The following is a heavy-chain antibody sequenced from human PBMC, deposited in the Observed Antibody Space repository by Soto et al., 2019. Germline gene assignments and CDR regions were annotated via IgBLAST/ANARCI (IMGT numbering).Heavy chain of an antibody. D-gene: IGHD1-1*01. V-gene: IGHV3-23*01. CDR1: GFTFSSYD. Sequence: EVQLLESGGGLVQPGGSLRLSCVGSGFTFSSYDMTWVRQAPGKGLEWVSSFSFYGRRDNTYYADSVKGRFTISRDNSRNTVYLQMDSMRVEDTAVYYCAKSLYNDNGARNDHWGQGTLVTVSS. CDR3: AKSLYNDNGARNDH. CDR2: FSFYGRRDNT. J-gene: IGHJ4*02.